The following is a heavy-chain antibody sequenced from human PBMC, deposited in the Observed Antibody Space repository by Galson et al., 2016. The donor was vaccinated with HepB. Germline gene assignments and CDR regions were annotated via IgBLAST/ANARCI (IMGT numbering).Heavy chain of an antibody. Sequence: SLRLSCAASGFTFSNFWMHWVRQAPGKGLESVANIKQDGSQTYYVDSMKGRFTISRDNARNSLFLQMNSLRVEDMAVYYCADPPSGLWGQGTLVTVSS. CDR3: ADPPSGL. J-gene: IGHJ4*02. CDR2: IKQDGSQT. D-gene: IGHD3-10*01. CDR1: GFTFSNFW. V-gene: IGHV3-7*01.